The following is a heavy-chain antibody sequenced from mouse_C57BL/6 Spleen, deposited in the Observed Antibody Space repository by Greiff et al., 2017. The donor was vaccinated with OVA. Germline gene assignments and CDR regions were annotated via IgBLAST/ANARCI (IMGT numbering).Heavy chain of an antibody. CDR3: ARKVQYGGYEGYAMDY. V-gene: IGHV1-39*01. CDR2: INPNYGTT. D-gene: IGHD2-3*01. Sequence: VQLQQSGPELVKPGASVKISCKASGYSFTDYNMNWVKQSNGKSLEWIGVINPNYGTTSYNQKFKGKATLSVDQSSSKAYMQLNSLTSDDSAVYYCARKVQYGGYEGYAMDYWGQGTSVTVSS. CDR1: GYSFTDYN. J-gene: IGHJ4*01.